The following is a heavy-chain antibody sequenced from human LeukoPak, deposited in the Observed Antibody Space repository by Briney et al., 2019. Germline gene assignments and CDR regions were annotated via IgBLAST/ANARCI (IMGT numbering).Heavy chain of an antibody. Sequence: GGSLRLSCAASGFTFSSYSMNWVRQAPGKGLEWVSYISSSSSTIYYADSVKGRFTISRDNAKNSLYLQMNSLRAEDTAVYYCARDLTIAAAGGRIWGQGTMVTVSS. CDR3: ARDLTIAAAGGRI. CDR2: ISSSSSTI. J-gene: IGHJ3*02. D-gene: IGHD6-13*01. CDR1: GFTFSSYS. V-gene: IGHV3-48*01.